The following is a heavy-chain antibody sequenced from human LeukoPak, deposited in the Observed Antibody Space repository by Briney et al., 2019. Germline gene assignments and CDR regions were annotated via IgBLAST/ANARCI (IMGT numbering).Heavy chain of an antibody. V-gene: IGHV3-23*01. CDR1: GFTFSSYA. CDR3: AKGPTVVTLYYFDY. D-gene: IGHD2-21*02. CDR2: ISGSGGST. Sequence: PGGSLRLSCAASGFTFSSYAMSWVRQAPGKGLEWVSAISGSGGSTCYADSVKGRFTISRDNSKNTLYLQMNSLRAEDTAVYYCAKGPTVVTLYYFDYWGQGTLVTVSS. J-gene: IGHJ4*02.